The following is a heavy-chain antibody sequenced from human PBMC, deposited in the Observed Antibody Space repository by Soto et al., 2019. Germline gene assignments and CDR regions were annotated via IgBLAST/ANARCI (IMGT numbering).Heavy chain of an antibody. D-gene: IGHD3-22*01. CDR2: ISGSGGST. CDR1: GFTFSSYA. J-gene: IGHJ4*02. V-gene: IGHV3-23*01. CDR3: AKSRHSSGYLLGDY. Sequence: EVQLLESGGGLVQPGGSLRLSCAASGFTFSSYAMSWVRQAPGKGLEWVSAISGSGGSTYYADSVKGRFTISRDNSKNTLYLQMNSLRAEDTSVYYCAKSRHSSGYLLGDYWGQGTLVTVSS.